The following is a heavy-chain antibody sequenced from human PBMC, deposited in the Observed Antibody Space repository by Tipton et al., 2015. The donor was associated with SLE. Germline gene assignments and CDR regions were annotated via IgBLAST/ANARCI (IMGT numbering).Heavy chain of an antibody. CDR3: ARAKGIVVVTAHAFDI. Sequence: TLSLTCTVSGGSISSSSYYWGWIRQPPGKGLEWIGSIYYSGSTYYNPSLKSRVTISVDTSKNQFSLKLSSVTAADTAVYYCARAKGIVVVTAHAFDIWGQGTMVTVSS. CDR1: GGSISSSSYY. V-gene: IGHV4-39*07. CDR2: IYYSGST. D-gene: IGHD2-21*02. J-gene: IGHJ3*02.